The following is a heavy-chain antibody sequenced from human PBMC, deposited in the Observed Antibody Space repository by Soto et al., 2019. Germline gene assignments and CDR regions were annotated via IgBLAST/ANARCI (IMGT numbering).Heavy chain of an antibody. V-gene: IGHV1-8*02. J-gene: IGHJ6*02. D-gene: IGHD2-2*01. CDR1: GYTFTSYG. CDR2: MNPNSGNT. Sequence: ASVKVSCKASGYTFTSYGISWVRQATGQGLEWMGWMNPNSGNTGQAQKFQGRVTMTRNTSINTAYMELSSLRSEDTAVYYCARGGDIVIVPASYYYGMDVWGQGTTVTVSS. CDR3: ARGGDIVIVPASYYYGMDV.